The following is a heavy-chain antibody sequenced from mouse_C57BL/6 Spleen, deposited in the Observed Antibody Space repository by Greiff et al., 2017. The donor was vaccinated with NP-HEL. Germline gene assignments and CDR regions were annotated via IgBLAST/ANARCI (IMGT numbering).Heavy chain of an antibody. J-gene: IGHJ2*01. CDR3: ARFPRSFYYFDY. CDR2: IRNKANGYTT. D-gene: IGHD1-1*01. V-gene: IGHV7-3*01. Sequence: EVQLVESGGGLVQPGGSLSLSCAASGFTFTDYYMSSVRQPPGKALEWLGFIRNKANGYTTEYSASVKGRFTISRDNSQSILYLQMNALRAEDSATYYCARFPRSFYYFDYWGQGTTLTVSS. CDR1: GFTFTDYY.